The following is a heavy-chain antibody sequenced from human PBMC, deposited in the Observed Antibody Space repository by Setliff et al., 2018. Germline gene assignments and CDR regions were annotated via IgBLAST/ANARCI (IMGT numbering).Heavy chain of an antibody. CDR1: GGSISSYY. V-gene: IGHV4-4*08. CDR2: VYSSSSP. D-gene: IGHD4-4*01. CDR3: VRVLYDYSFES. Sequence: PSETLSLTCTVSGGSISSYYWTWIRQPPGNELEWIGYVYSSSSPYYEPSLESRVTMSIDTSKNQISLQLRSLTAADTAVYYCVRVLYDYSFESWGQGTLVTVSS. J-gene: IGHJ4*02.